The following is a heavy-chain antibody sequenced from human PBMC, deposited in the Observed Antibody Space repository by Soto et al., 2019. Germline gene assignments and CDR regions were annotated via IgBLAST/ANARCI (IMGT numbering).Heavy chain of an antibody. CDR3: ARGRVEDSSGWATYFDY. V-gene: IGHV3-64*01. Sequence: EVQLVESGGGLVQPGGPWRLPCAASGFTFSGYPMFWVRQAPGKGREYVSAINTNGVNTFYAKSVKGRFTISRDNSKNTMYLQMGSLRAEDMAVYYCARGRVEDSSGWATYFDYWGQGTLVTVSS. CDR2: INTNGVNT. J-gene: IGHJ4*02. CDR1: GFTFSGYP. D-gene: IGHD6-19*01.